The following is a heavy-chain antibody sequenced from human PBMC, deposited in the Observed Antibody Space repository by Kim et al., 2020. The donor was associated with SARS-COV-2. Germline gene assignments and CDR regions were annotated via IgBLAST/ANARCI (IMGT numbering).Heavy chain of an antibody. CDR1: GFSVSSNY. CDR3: ARAPDWFSAFDV. V-gene: IGHV3-53*01. D-gene: IGHD3-9*01. J-gene: IGHJ3*01. CDR2: IYSGGRT. Sequence: GGSLRLSCAASGFSVSSNYMSWVRQAPGKGLEWVSVIYSGGRTYYADSVKGRFTISRDNSKNTLYLQMNSLRAEDTAVYYCARAPDWFSAFDVWGQGTMVTVSS.